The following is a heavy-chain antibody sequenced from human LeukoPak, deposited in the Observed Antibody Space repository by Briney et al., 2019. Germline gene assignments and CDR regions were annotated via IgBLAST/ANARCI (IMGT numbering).Heavy chain of an antibody. CDR2: IGPGGLRT. J-gene: IGHJ5*02. CDR3: VMDPREHWFDP. D-gene: IGHD3/OR15-3a*01. V-gene: IGHV3-23*01. Sequence: GGSLRLSCAASGFTVSSNYMTWVRQAPGKGLEWVSAIGPGGLRTYYADPVKGRFTISRDNSKNTLHLQMNSLRVEDTAAYYCVMDPREHWFDPWGQGTLVTVSS. CDR1: GFTVSSNY.